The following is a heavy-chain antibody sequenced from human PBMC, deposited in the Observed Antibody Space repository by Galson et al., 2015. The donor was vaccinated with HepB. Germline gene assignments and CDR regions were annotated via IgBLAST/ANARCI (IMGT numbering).Heavy chain of an antibody. CDR1: GFTFSSYG. V-gene: IGHV3-30*18. Sequence: SLRLSCAASGFTFSSYGMHWVRQAPGKGLEWVAVISYDGSNKYYADSVKGRFTISRDNSKNTLYLQMNSLRAEDTAVYYCAKANNDYWGQGTLVTVSS. CDR2: ISYDGSNK. J-gene: IGHJ4*02. CDR3: AKANNDY. D-gene: IGHD1/OR15-1a*01.